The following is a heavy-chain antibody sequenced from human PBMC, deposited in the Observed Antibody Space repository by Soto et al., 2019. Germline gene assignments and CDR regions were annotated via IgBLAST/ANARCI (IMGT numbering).Heavy chain of an antibody. V-gene: IGHV3-33*06. CDR2: IWYDGSNK. CDR3: AKGGGPYSGYEVDVY. J-gene: IGHJ4*02. Sequence: QVQLVESGGGVVQPGRSLRLSCAASGFTFSSYGMHWVRQAPGKGLEWVAVIWYDGSNKYYADSVKGRFTISKDNSKNPLYLPMNSLRAEDTAVYYCAKGGGPYSGYEVDVYWGQGTLVTVSS. D-gene: IGHD5-12*01. CDR1: GFTFSSYG.